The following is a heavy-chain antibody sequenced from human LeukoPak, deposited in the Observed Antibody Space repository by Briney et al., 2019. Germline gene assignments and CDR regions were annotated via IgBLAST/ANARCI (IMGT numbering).Heavy chain of an antibody. V-gene: IGHV1-2*04. CDR1: GYTFTGYY. CDR2: INPNSGGT. CDR3: ARAVGYCSSTSCYNWYFDL. D-gene: IGHD2-2*02. Sequence: GASVKVSCKASGYTFTGYYMHWVRQAPGQGLEWMGWINPNSGGTNYAQKFQGWVTMTRDTSISTAYMELSRLRSEDTAVYYCARAVGYCSSTSCYNWYFDLWGRGTLVTVSS. J-gene: IGHJ2*01.